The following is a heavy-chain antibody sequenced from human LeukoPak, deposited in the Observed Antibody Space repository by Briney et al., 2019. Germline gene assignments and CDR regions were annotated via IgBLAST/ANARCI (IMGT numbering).Heavy chain of an antibody. CDR3: AKRAYYYDSSGYSHRIDY. D-gene: IGHD3-22*01. J-gene: IGHJ4*02. CDR2: ISGSGGST. Sequence: GGPLRLPCAASGFTFSSSAMNCVRQAPGKGLEWVSSISGSGGSTNYTDSVKGRFTISRDNSKTTLYLQMNSLRAEDTAVYYCAKRAYYYDSSGYSHRIDYWGQETLVTVSS. V-gene: IGHV3-23*01. CDR1: GFTFSSSA.